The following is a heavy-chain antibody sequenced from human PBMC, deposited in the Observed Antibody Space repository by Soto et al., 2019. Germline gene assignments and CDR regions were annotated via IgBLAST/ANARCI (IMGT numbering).Heavy chain of an antibody. CDR1: GFTFSSYE. Sequence: PGWSLGLSCAASGFTFSSYEVNWVRKAPGKGLEWVSYISSSGSTIYYADSVKGRFTISRDNAKNSLYLQMNSMRAEDTAVYYCARVGRGFMADDGMDVWGRGTTVTVSS. CDR3: ARVGRGFMADDGMDV. J-gene: IGHJ6*02. V-gene: IGHV3-48*03. CDR2: ISSSGSTI. D-gene: IGHD1-26*01.